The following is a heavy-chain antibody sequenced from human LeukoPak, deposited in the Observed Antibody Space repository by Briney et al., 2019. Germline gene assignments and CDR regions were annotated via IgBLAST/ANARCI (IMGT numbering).Heavy chain of an antibody. J-gene: IGHJ4*02. Sequence: ASVKVSCKASGYTFTVYYIHWLRQAPGQGLELMGWIDPNSGGRKYAQNFQGRVTVTRDTSISTAYMELSRLKSDDTAVYYCARETSGGYSYYFDFWGQGTMVTVSS. CDR3: ARETSGGYSYYFDF. CDR2: IDPNSGGR. D-gene: IGHD5-18*01. CDR1: GYTFTVYY. V-gene: IGHV1-2*02.